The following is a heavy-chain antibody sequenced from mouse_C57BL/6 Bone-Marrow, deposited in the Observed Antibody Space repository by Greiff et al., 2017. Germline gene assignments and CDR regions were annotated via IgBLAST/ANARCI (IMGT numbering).Heavy chain of an antibody. CDR3: ARLIYYDYDEGCAY. V-gene: IGHV5-6*01. J-gene: IGHJ3*01. CDR2: ISSGGSYT. D-gene: IGHD2-4*01. Sequence: EVKLQESGGDLVKPGGSLKLSCAASGFTFSSYGMSWVRQTPDKRLEWVATISSGGSYTYYPDSVKGRFTSSRDNAKNTLYLQMSSLKSEDTAMYYCARLIYYDYDEGCAYWGQGTLVTVSA. CDR1: GFTFSSYG.